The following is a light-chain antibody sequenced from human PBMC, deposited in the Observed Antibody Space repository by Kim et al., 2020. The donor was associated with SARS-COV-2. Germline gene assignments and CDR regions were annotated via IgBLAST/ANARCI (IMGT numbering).Light chain of an antibody. CDR1: NIGSKR. V-gene: IGLV3-21*04. J-gene: IGLJ1*01. CDR2: YDS. Sequence: SYELTQPPSVSVAPGKTARITCGGNNIGSKRVHWYQQKPGQAPVLVIYYDSDRPSGIPERFSGSNSGNTATLTISRVEAGDEADYYCQVWDSSSDHPVFGTGTKVTVL. CDR3: QVWDSSSDHPV.